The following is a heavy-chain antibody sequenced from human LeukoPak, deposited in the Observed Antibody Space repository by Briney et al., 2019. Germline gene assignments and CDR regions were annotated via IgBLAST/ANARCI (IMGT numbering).Heavy chain of an antibody. D-gene: IGHD3-22*01. J-gene: IGHJ3*02. V-gene: IGHV4-39*01. CDR3: ASTMIVVVPYAFDI. CDR2: IYYSGST. Sequence: SETLSLTCAVSGASVSGSSYYWGWIRQPPGKGLEWIGSIYYSGSTYYNPSLKSRVTISVDTSKNQFSLKLSSVTAADTAVYYCASTMIVVVPYAFDIWGQGTMVTVSS. CDR1: GASVSGSSYY.